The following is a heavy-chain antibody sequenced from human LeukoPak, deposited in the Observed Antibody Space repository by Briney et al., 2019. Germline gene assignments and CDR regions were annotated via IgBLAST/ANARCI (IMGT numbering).Heavy chain of an antibody. V-gene: IGHV3-74*01. CDR2: IDSDGSDT. D-gene: IGHD2-2*01. Sequence: GGSLRLSCAASGFTFSNYWMHWVRQAPGKGLEWVSRIDSDGSDTSYADSVKGRFTISRDNAKDSLYLQMNSLRAEDTALYYCAKDGEYCSSTSCFLPPFDYWGQGTLVTVSS. CDR1: GFTFSNYW. CDR3: AKDGEYCSSTSCFLPPFDY. J-gene: IGHJ4*02.